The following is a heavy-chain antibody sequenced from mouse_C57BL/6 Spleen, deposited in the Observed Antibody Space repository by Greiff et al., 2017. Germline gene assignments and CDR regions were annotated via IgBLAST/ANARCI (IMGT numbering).Heavy chain of an antibody. D-gene: IGHD2-2*01. CDR3: ARERAYGYDIDY. J-gene: IGHJ2*01. V-gene: IGHV1-59*01. CDR1: GYTFTSYW. Sequence: QVQLQQPGAELVRPGTSVKLSCKASGYTFTSYWMHWVKQRPGQGLEWIGVIDPSDSYTNYNQKFKGKATLTVDTSSSTAYMQLSSLTSEDSAVYYCARERAYGYDIDYWGQGTTLTVSS. CDR2: IDPSDSYT.